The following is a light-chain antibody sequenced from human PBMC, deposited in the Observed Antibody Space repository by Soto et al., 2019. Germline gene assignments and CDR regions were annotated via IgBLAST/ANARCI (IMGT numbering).Light chain of an antibody. CDR1: SSNIGTSS. Sequence: QPVRTQPHSASGTPVQRVTISCSGSSSNIGTSSVHWFQQLPGTAPKLLISTTNQRPSRLPTRFSGSKQSSAYPMFTSGHQSANEDAYYSATWDDSLNSHVFGTGTKVIVL. CDR2: TTN. J-gene: IGLJ1*01. CDR3: ATWDDSLNSHV. V-gene: IGLV1-44*01.